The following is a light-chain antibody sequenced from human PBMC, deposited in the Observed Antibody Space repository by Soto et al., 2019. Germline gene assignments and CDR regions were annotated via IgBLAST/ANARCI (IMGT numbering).Light chain of an antibody. Sequence: SYELTQPPSVSVAPGKTARITCGGNNIGSKSVHWYQQKPGQAPVLVIYYDSDRPSGIPERFSGSNSGNTATLTISRVEAGDEADYYCQVWDSSSDHPALFGGGTQLTVL. CDR1: NIGSKS. CDR2: YDS. V-gene: IGLV3-21*04. J-gene: IGLJ7*01. CDR3: QVWDSSSDHPAL.